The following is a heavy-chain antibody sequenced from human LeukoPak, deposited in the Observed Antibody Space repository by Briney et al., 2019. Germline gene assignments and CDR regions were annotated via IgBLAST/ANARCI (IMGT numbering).Heavy chain of an antibody. D-gene: IGHD3-3*01. CDR3: AKGSNFGVVIIGGYYLDY. J-gene: IGHJ4*02. CDR2: ISGSGGST. V-gene: IGHV3-23*01. Sequence: GGSLRLSCAASGFTFSSYAMSWVRQAPGKGLEWVSAISGSGGSTYYADSVKGRFTISRDNSKNTLYLQMNSLRAEDTAVYYCAKGSNFGVVIIGGYYLDYWGQGTLVTVSS. CDR1: GFTFSSYA.